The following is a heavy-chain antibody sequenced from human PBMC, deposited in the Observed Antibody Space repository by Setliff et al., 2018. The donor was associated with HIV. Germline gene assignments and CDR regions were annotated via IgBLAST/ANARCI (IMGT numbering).Heavy chain of an antibody. CDR3: ARDVPLYYYDSSGYFDY. D-gene: IGHD3-22*01. V-gene: IGHV1-2*02. CDR1: GYTFIGDY. J-gene: IGHJ4*02. Sequence: ASVKVSCKASGYTFIGDYMHWVRQAPGQGLEWMGWINPNSGGTNYAQKLQGRVTMTTDTSTSTAYMELRSLRSDDTAVYYCARDVPLYYYDSSGYFDYWGQGTLVTVSS. CDR2: INPNSGGT.